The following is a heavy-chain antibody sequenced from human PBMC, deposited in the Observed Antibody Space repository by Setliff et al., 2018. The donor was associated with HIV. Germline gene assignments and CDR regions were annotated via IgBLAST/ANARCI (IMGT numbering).Heavy chain of an antibody. D-gene: IGHD4-17*01. CDR3: ARGTTLNVVPDAFDI. J-gene: IGHJ3*02. CDR1: GYSISNGYY. CDR2: MFHSGNT. Sequence: SETLSLTCAVSGYSISNGYYWGWFRQSPGKGLEWIGSMFHSGNTYYNPSLESRVSMSVDTSTNQVSLQLNSLTAADTAVYYCARGTTLNVVPDAFDIWGQGTMVTVSS. V-gene: IGHV4-38-2*01.